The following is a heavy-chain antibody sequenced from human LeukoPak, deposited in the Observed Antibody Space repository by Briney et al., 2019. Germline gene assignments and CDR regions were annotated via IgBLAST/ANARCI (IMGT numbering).Heavy chain of an antibody. D-gene: IGHD5/OR15-5a*01. V-gene: IGHV3-74*01. CDR3: ARGGLSTGLDY. CDR1: GFSFNKHW. J-gene: IGHJ4*02. Sequence: PGGSLRLSCAASGFSFNKHWMHWARQAPGKGLVWVSYVNNDGSSTSYADSVKGRFTISRDNAKNTLYLQMNSLRAEDTAVYYCARGGLSTGLDYWGQGTLVTVSS. CDR2: VNNDGSST.